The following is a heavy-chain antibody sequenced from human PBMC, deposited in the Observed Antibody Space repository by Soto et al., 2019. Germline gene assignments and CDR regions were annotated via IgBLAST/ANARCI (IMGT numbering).Heavy chain of an antibody. CDR1: GFTFSSYE. V-gene: IGHV3-48*03. CDR3: ARDNIAARPGLFDP. Sequence: EVQLVESGGGLVQPGGSLRLSCAASGFTFSSYEMNWVRQAPGKGLEWVSYISSSGSTIYYADSVKGRFTISRDNAKNSLYLQMNSLRVEDTAVYYCARDNIAARPGLFDPWGQGTLVTVSS. D-gene: IGHD6-6*01. CDR2: ISSSGSTI. J-gene: IGHJ5*02.